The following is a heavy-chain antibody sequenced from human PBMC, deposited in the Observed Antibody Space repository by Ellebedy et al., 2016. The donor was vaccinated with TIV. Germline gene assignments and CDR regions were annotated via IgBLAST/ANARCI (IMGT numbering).Heavy chain of an antibody. V-gene: IGHV4-31*03. CDR2: IYYSGST. J-gene: IGHJ2*01. CDR1: GGSISSGGYY. CDR3: ARGAGFGELLYWDFDL. Sequence: SETLSLTCTVPGGSISSGGYYWSWIRQHPGKGLEWIGYIYYSGSTYYNPSLKSRVTISVDTSKNQFSLKLSSVTAADTAVYYCARGAGFGELLYWDFDLWGRGTLVTVSS. D-gene: IGHD3-10*01.